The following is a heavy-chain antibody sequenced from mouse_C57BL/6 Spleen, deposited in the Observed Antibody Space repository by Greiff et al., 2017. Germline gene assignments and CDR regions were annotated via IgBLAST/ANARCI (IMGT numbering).Heavy chain of an antibody. V-gene: IGHV5-4*01. CDR2: ISDGGSYA. CDR3: ARGEHGSSYAMDY. J-gene: IGHJ4*01. D-gene: IGHD1-1*01. CDR1: GFTFSSYA. Sequence: EVHLVESGGGLVKPGGSLKLSCAASGFTFSSYAMSWVRQTPEKRLEWVATISDGGSYAYYPDNVKGRFTISRDNAKNNLYLQMSHLKSKDTAMYYCARGEHGSSYAMDYWGQGTSVTVSS.